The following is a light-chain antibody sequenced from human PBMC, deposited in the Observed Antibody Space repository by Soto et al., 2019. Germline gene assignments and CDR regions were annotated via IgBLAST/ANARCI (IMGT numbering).Light chain of an antibody. J-gene: IGKJ1*01. CDR1: QGISNY. V-gene: IGKV1-27*01. Sequence: DIQLTQSPSSLSASVGGSVTITCRASQGISNYLAWYQQKPGKVPKLLIYAASTLQSGVPSRFSGSGSGTDFTLTISSLQPEDVATYYWQKYNSAPTFGQGTKVEIK. CDR2: AAS. CDR3: QKYNSAPT.